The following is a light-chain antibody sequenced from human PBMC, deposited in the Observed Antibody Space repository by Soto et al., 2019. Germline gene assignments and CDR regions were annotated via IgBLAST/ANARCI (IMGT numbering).Light chain of an antibody. CDR3: MQALQTPWT. J-gene: IGKJ1*01. CDR2: LVS. V-gene: IGKV2-28*01. CDR1: QSLLYSNGKNY. Sequence: EIVMTQSPLSLSVTPGEPASISCRSSQSLLYSNGKNYLDWYVQKPGQSPHLLIYLVSNRASGVPDRFSGSGSGTDFTLKISRVEAEDVGVYYCMQALQTPWTFGQGTKVEIK.